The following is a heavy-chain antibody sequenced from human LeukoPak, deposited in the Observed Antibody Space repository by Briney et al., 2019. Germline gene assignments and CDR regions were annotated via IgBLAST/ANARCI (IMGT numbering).Heavy chain of an antibody. CDR1: GYTLTELS. V-gene: IGHV1-24*01. CDR2: FDPEDGET. J-gene: IGHJ1*01. CDR3: ATGEMATIRSEYFQH. Sequence: ASVKVSCKVSGYTLTELSMHWVRQAPGKGLEWMGGFDPEDGETIYAQKFQGRVTMTEDTSTDTAYMGLSSLRSEDTAVYYCATGEMATIRSEYFQHWGQGTLVTVSS. D-gene: IGHD5-24*01.